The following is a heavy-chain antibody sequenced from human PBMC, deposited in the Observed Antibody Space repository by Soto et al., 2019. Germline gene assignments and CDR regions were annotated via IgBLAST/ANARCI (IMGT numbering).Heavy chain of an antibody. V-gene: IGHV4-61*01. Sequence: SETLSLTCTVSGGSVSSGSYYWSWIRQPPGKGLEWIGYIYYSGSTNYNPSFKSRVTISVDMSKNQFSLKLSSVTAADTAVYYCARGYCSGGSCYIDIWGQGTMVTVSS. D-gene: IGHD2-15*01. J-gene: IGHJ3*02. CDR2: IYYSGST. CDR3: ARGYCSGGSCYIDI. CDR1: GGSVSSGSYY.